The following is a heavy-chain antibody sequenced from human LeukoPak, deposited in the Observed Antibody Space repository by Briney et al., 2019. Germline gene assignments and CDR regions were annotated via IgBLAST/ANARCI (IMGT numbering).Heavy chain of an antibody. CDR2: IYHSGST. CDR3: ERRKSTNFDY. J-gene: IGHJ4*02. D-gene: IGHD1-14*01. CDR1: GGSISSYY. Sequence: SETLSLTCTVSGGSISSYYCSWIRQPPGKGLELIGYIYHSGSTYYNPSLKSRVAISVDTSKNQFSLKLSSVTAADTAVYYCERRKSTNFDYWGQGTLVTVSP. V-gene: IGHV4-59*01.